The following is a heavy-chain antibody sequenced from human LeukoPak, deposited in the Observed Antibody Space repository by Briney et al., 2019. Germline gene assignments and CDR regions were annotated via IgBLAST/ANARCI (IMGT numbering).Heavy chain of an antibody. CDR3: ARDNYAGANWFDP. V-gene: IGHV1-69*05. Sequence: SVKVSCKASGGTFSSYAISWVRQAPGQGLEWMGGIIPIFGTANYAQKFQGRVTITTDESTSTAYMELSSLRSGDTAVYYCARDNYAGANWFDPWGQGTLVTVSS. CDR1: GGTFSSYA. J-gene: IGHJ5*02. D-gene: IGHD1-7*01. CDR2: IIPIFGTA.